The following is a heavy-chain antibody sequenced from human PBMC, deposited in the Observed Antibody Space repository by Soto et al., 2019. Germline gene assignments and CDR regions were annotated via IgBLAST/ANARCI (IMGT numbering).Heavy chain of an antibody. CDR2: IIPIFGTA. V-gene: IGHV1-69*06. CDR3: ARGSRDYGSGSAYYHYGMDV. CDR1: GGTFSSYA. D-gene: IGHD3-10*01. J-gene: IGHJ6*02. Sequence: SVKGFCKASGGTFSSYAISWVRQAPGQGLEWMGGIIPIFGTANYAQKFQGRVTITADKSTSTAYMELSSLRSEDTAVYYCARGSRDYGSGSAYYHYGMDVWGQGTTVTVSS.